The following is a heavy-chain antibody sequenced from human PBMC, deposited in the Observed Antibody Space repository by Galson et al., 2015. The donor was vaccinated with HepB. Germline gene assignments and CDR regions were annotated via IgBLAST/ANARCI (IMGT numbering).Heavy chain of an antibody. V-gene: IGHV2-5*02. CDR3: AHSAIYYDTSAEGSFDF. Sequence: PALVKPTQTLTLTCSFSGFSLTSSRVAVGWIRQPPGQALEWLALIYWDDDKRYSPSLQNRLTITKDTSKNQVVLAMTLLEPTDTATYFCAHSAIYYDTSAEGSFDFWGQGTMVTVSS. CDR2: IYWDDDK. D-gene: IGHD3-22*01. CDR1: GFSLTSSRVA. J-gene: IGHJ3*01.